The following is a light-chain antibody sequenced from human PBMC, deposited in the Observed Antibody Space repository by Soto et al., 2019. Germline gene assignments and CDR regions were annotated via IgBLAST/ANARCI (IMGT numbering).Light chain of an antibody. CDR2: GTS. V-gene: IGKV3-20*01. CDR3: QQYGNTRGT. Sequence: EIGLTQSPDTLSLSPGERDTLSCRAIQSVGSSYLAWYQQTPGQPPRLLIYGTSNRATGIPDRFSGSGSGTDFTLTMSRLEPEDFAVYNCQQYGNTRGTFGQGTKMEIK. J-gene: IGKJ1*01. CDR1: QSVGSSY.